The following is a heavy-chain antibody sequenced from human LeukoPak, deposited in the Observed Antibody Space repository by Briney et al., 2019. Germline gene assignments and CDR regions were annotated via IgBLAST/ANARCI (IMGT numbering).Heavy chain of an antibody. CDR1: GFTFTNYV. Sequence: PGGSLRHSCAASGFTFTNYVMTWVRQAPGKGLEWVSGISVSGSNTYYADSVKGRFTISRDNSKDTLSLQMNSLRVEDSAIYYCASHKEYTVSSVYYWGRGILVTVSS. CDR2: ISVSGSNT. J-gene: IGHJ4*02. CDR3: ASHKEYTVSSVYY. D-gene: IGHD5/OR15-5a*01. V-gene: IGHV3-23*01.